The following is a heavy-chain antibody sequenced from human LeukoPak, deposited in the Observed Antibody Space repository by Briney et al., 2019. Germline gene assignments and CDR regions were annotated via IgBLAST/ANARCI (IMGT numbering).Heavy chain of an antibody. J-gene: IGHJ4*03. Sequence: NPSETLSLTCAVYGGSFSRYYWSWIRQSPGKGLEWIAEIDHRGDINYNPSVKSRVTISVDTSKNQFSLKVRSLSAADTAVYYCARGATISETGYFDFWGQGTLVTVSS. CDR1: GGSFSRYY. CDR2: IDHRGDI. V-gene: IGHV4-34*01. D-gene: IGHD5-24*01. CDR3: ARGATISETGYFDF.